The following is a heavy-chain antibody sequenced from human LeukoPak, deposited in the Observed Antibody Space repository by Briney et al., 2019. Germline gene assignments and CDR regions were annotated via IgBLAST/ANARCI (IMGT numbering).Heavy chain of an antibody. Sequence: SETLSLTCTVSGGSISSYYWSWIRQPPGKGLEWIGYIYASGSTNYNPSLKSRVTISVDTSKNQFSLKLSSVTAADTAVYYCARLFRYYYYYMDVWGKGTTVTVSS. CDR3: ARLFRYYYYYMDV. CDR1: GGSISSYY. D-gene: IGHD2-21*01. J-gene: IGHJ6*03. V-gene: IGHV4-4*09. CDR2: IYASGST.